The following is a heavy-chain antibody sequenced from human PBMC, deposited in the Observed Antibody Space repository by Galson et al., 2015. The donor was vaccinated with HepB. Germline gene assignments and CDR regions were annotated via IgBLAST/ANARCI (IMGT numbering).Heavy chain of an antibody. Sequence: SVKVSCKASGYTFTGYYIHWVRQAPGQGLEWMGWINPNSGGTNYAQKFQGRVTMTRDTSISTAYMELSRLRSDDTAVYYCARDGAARQIGQIYYFDYWGQGTLVTVSS. CDR2: INPNSGGT. CDR1: GYTFTGYY. J-gene: IGHJ4*02. CDR3: ARDGAARQIGQIYYFDY. V-gene: IGHV1-2*02. D-gene: IGHD2-15*01.